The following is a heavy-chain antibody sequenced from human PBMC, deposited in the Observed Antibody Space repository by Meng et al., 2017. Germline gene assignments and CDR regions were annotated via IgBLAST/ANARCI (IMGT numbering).Heavy chain of an antibody. J-gene: IGHJ4*02. D-gene: IGHD6-19*01. Sequence: QGQLVQSGSALNVPGDSVKVSCKASGYTFSTNVMNWVRQAPGQGLEWMGWINTKTGKPTYAQGFTGRLAFSLDTSASTAFLQINSLKAEDTAVYYCARAHSSGWYSFFDYWGQGTLVTVSS. CDR3: ARAHSSGWYSFFDY. CDR1: GYTFSTNV. CDR2: INTKTGKP. V-gene: IGHV7-4-1*02.